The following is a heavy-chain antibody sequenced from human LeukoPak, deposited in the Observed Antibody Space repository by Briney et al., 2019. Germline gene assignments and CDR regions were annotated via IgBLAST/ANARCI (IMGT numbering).Heavy chain of an antibody. Sequence: SETLSLTCAVYGGSFSGYYWSWIRQPPGKGLEWIGEINHSGSTNYNPSLKSRVTMSVDTSKNQFSLKLSSVTAADTAVYYCARGDYDILTGLGAAFDIWGQGTMVTVSS. J-gene: IGHJ3*02. D-gene: IGHD3-9*01. CDR1: GGSFSGYY. V-gene: IGHV4-34*01. CDR2: INHSGST. CDR3: ARGDYDILTGLGAAFDI.